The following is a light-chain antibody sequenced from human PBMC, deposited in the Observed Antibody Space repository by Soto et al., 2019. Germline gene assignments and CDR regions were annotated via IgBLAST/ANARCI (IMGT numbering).Light chain of an antibody. CDR2: GAS. J-gene: IGKJ1*01. V-gene: IGKV1-17*01. Sequence: DIQMTQSPSSLSASVGDRVTITCRASQGISDDLAWSQQKAGKAPKRLLYGASNLQGGVPSRFSGSGSGPEFTLTFISLQPEDFATYYCLQHQTYPLTFGHGTKVEIK. CDR3: LQHQTYPLT. CDR1: QGISDD.